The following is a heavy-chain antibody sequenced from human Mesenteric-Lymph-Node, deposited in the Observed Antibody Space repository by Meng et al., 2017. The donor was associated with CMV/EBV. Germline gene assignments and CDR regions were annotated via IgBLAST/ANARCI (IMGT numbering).Heavy chain of an antibody. Sequence: SLIISWASSGSTFSSYAMQWVRQAPGRLLWWVGVISYDGSTKYYANSLKGRFTISRDNSNNTLYLQMNSQSAEDAAVYYCAKDPAHYGDYGAYSFDYWGQGTLVTVSS. CDR2: ISYDGSTK. J-gene: IGHJ4*02. CDR1: GSTFSSYA. D-gene: IGHD4-17*01. CDR3: AKDPAHYGDYGAYSFDY. V-gene: IGHV3-30*04.